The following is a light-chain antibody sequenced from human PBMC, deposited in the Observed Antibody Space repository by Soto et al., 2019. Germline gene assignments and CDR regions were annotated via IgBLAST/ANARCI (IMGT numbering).Light chain of an antibody. V-gene: IGKV1-33*01. Sequence: DIQLTQSPSSLSASIGDSVTITCQASQDISTSLNWYHRRPGKAPKLLITDASTLQTGVPPRLRGSGAGTYFSFTISRLQPEDFGEYYCQQYENVPTFGQGTKVKIK. CDR3: QQYENVPT. J-gene: IGKJ2*01. CDR1: QDISTS. CDR2: DAS.